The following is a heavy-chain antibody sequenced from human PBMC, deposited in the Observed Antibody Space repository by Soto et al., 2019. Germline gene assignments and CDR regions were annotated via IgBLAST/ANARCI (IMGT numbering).Heavy chain of an antibody. J-gene: IGHJ4*02. D-gene: IGHD6-13*01. V-gene: IGHV1-69*08. CDR3: ARDTRSTSWLYYFDY. Sequence: QVQLVQSGAEVKKPGSSVKVSCKASGGTFSSYTISWVRQAPGQGLEWMGRIIPILGIANYAQKFKGRVTITADKSTSTAYMELSSLRSEYTTVHYCARDTRSTSWLYYFDYWGQGTLVTVSS. CDR2: IIPILGIA. CDR1: GGTFSSYT.